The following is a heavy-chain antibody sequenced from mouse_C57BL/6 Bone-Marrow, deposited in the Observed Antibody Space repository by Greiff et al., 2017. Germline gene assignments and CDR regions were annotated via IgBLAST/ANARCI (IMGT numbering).Heavy chain of an antibody. CDR1: GYTFTSYW. J-gene: IGHJ3*01. D-gene: IGHD3-2*02. Sequence: QVQLKQPGAELVMPGASVKLSCKASGYTFTSYWMHWVKQRPGQGLEWIGEIDPSDSYNNSNQKFKGKSTLTVEQSSSTAYMQRSSLTSEDSAVYYCARLGEDSSGPFAYWGQGTLVTVSA. V-gene: IGHV1-69*01. CDR3: ARLGEDSSGPFAY. CDR2: IDPSDSYN.